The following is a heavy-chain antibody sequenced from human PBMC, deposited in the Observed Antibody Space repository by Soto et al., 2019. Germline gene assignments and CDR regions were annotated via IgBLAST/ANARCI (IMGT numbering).Heavy chain of an antibody. CDR2: IHYSGST. Sequence: SETLSLTCTVSGGSISSDGYYWGWIRQSPEMGLEWIGYIHYSGSTYYNPSLKSRVTISVDTSKNQFSLKLSSVTAADTAVYYCARDGVVYWFDPWGQGTLVTVSS. D-gene: IGHD3-22*01. V-gene: IGHV4-61*08. J-gene: IGHJ5*02. CDR3: ARDGVVYWFDP. CDR1: GGSISSDGYY.